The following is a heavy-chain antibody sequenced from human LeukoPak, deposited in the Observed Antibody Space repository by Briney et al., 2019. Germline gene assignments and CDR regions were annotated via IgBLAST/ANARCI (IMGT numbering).Heavy chain of an antibody. CDR3: ARSLRYCSGGNCYYTMDV. D-gene: IGHD2-15*01. V-gene: IGHV4-59*01. CDR1: GGSISGYY. CDR2: IYYSGIT. J-gene: IGHJ6*02. Sequence: PSETLSLTCAVSGGSISGYYCTWIRQPPGKGLQWLGYIYYSGITNFNPSLTSRVTASVDTSNNQFSLNLSSVTAADTAVYYCARSLRYCSGGNCYYTMDVWGQGTTVTVSS.